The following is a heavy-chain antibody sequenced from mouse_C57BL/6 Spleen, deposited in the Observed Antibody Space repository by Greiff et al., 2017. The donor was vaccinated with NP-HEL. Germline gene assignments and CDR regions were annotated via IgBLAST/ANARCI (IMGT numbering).Heavy chain of an antibody. CDR1: GFTFSSYA. V-gene: IGHV5-4*03. CDR3: ARGPDYYGSPHWYLDV. CDR2: ISDGGSYT. Sequence: EVKLMESGGGLVKPGGSLKLSCAASGFTFSSYAMSWVRQTPEKRLEWVATISDGGSYTYYPDNVKGRFTISRDNAKTNLYLQMSHLKSEDTAMYYWARGPDYYGSPHWYLDVWGTETTVTVAS. J-gene: IGHJ1*03. D-gene: IGHD1-1*01.